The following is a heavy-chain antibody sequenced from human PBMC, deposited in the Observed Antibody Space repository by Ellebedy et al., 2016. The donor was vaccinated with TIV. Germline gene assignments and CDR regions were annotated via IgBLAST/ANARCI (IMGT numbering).Heavy chain of an antibody. J-gene: IGHJ4*02. CDR1: GGSISSYY. V-gene: IGHV4-59*08. Sequence: MPSETLSLTCTVSGGSISSYYWSWIRQPPGKGLEWIGYIYYSGSTNYNPSLKSRVTISVDTSKNQFSLKLSSVTAADTAVYYCARTYSSSMFDYWGQGTLVTVSS. CDR2: IYYSGST. D-gene: IGHD6-6*01. CDR3: ARTYSSSMFDY.